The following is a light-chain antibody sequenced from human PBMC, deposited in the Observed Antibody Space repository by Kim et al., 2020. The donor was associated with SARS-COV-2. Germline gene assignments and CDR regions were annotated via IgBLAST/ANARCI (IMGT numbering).Light chain of an antibody. CDR1: KWGDKY. Sequence: SYELTQPPSVSVSPGQTAIITCSGDKWGDKYACWYQQKSGQSPVLVIYEGSERPSGIPERFSGSKSGATATLTISGAQAMDEADYYCQAWDDRTVIFGGGTQLTVL. J-gene: IGLJ2*01. V-gene: IGLV3-1*01. CDR2: EGS. CDR3: QAWDDRTVI.